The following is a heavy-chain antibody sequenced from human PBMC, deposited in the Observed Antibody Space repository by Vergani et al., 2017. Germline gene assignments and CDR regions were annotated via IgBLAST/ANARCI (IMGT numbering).Heavy chain of an antibody. J-gene: IGHJ5*02. CDR1: GGTFSSSA. D-gene: IGHD3-22*01. CDR3: ASAYYYDSSGRVNWFDP. CDR2: IITIFGTA. V-gene: IGHV1-69*01. Sequence: QVQLVQSGAEVKKPGSSVKVSCKASGGTFSSSAISWVRQAPGQGLEWMGGIITIFGTANYAQKFQGRVTITADESTSTAYMELSSLRSEDTAVYYCASAYYYDSSGRVNWFDPWGQGTLVTVSS.